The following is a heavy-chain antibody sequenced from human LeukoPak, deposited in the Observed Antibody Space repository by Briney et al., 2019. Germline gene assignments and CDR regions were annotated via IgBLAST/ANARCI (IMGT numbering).Heavy chain of an antibody. Sequence: SETLSLTCTVSGGSISSYYWSWIRQPAGKGLEWIGRIYTSGSTNYNPSLKSRVTMSVDTSKNQFSLKLSSVTAADTAVYYCARMADIVVVPAAQDYYYYYMDVWGKGTTVTVSS. CDR1: GGSISSYY. CDR3: ARMADIVVVPAAQDYYYYYMDV. D-gene: IGHD2-2*01. CDR2: IYTSGST. V-gene: IGHV4-4*07. J-gene: IGHJ6*03.